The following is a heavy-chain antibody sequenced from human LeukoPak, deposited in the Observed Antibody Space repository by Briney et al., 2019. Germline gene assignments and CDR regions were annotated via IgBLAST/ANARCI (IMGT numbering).Heavy chain of an antibody. CDR1: GYFITTGHY. J-gene: IGHJ4*02. CDR2: IYEGETT. Sequence: SETLSLTCTVSGYFITTGHYWGWARQPPGKGLEWIGSIYEGETTYYNPSLKTRLTISLDTSKNQFSLKLSSETAADTAVYYCASNWSDFDYWGQGILVTVSS. V-gene: IGHV4-38-2*02. D-gene: IGHD1-1*01. CDR3: ASNWSDFDY.